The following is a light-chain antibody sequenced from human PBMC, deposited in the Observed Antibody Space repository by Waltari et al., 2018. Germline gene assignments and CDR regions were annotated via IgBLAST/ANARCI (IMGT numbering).Light chain of an antibody. J-gene: IGLJ2*01. V-gene: IGLV3-1*01. CDR1: KLGDQY. CDR2: QDN. Sequence: SYELSQPPSMSVSPGQTASITSPGDKLGDQYASWYPQKPGPSPVLVIFQDNKRPSGIPERFSGSNSGNTATLTISGTQAMDEADYYCQAWDSSTLVFGGGTKLTVL. CDR3: QAWDSSTLV.